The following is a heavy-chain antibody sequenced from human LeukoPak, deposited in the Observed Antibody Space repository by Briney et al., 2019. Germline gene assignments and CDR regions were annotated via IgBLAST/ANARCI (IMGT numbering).Heavy chain of an antibody. D-gene: IGHD4-11*01. CDR2: MNPNSGNT. CDR3: ARGAATVTPFTFDY. Sequence: ASVKVSCKASGYTFTSYGITWVRQATGQGLEWMGWMNPNSGNTGYAQKFQGRVTMTRNTSISTAYMELSSLRSEDTAVYYCARGAATVTPFTFDYWGQGTLVTVSS. V-gene: IGHV1-8*02. J-gene: IGHJ4*02. CDR1: GYTFTSYG.